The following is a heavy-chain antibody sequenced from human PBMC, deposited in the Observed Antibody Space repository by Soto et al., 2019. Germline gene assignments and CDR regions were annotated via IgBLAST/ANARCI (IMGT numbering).Heavy chain of an antibody. J-gene: IGHJ6*02. CDR1: GFTFSSYW. V-gene: IGHV3-74*01. Sequence: PGGSLRLSCAASGFTFSSYWMHWVRQAPGKGLVWVSRINSDGSSTSYADSVKGRFTISRDNAKNTLYLQMNSLRAEDTAVYYCARDKAAAVPGLDYYYGMDVWGQGTTVTVSS. D-gene: IGHD6-13*01. CDR2: INSDGSST. CDR3: ARDKAAAVPGLDYYYGMDV.